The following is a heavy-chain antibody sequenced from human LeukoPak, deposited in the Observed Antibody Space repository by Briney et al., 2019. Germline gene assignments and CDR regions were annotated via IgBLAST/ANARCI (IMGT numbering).Heavy chain of an antibody. CDR1: GFTFSSYG. CDR2: ISYDGSNK. J-gene: IGHJ3*02. D-gene: IGHD3-3*01. V-gene: IGHV3-30*18. Sequence: PGRSLRLSCAASGFTFSSYGMHWVRQAPGKGLEWVAVISYDGSNKYYADSVKGRFTISRDNSKNTLYLQMNSLRAEDTAVYYCAKRNYFWSGYTDAFDIWGQGTMVTVSS. CDR3: AKRNYFWSGYTDAFDI.